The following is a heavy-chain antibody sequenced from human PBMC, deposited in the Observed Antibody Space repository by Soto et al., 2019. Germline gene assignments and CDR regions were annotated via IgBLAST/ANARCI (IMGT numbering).Heavy chain of an antibody. D-gene: IGHD2-15*01. V-gene: IGHV1-18*01. J-gene: IGHJ6*03. CDR2: INAYNGNT. CDR3: ARAGSLGYCSGGSCYSNYYYYYMDV. CDR1: GYTFTSYG. Sequence: ASVKVSCKASGYTFTSYGISWVRQAPGQGLEWMGWINAYNGNTNYAQKLQGRVTMTTDTSTSTAYMELRSLRSDDTAVYYCARAGSLGYCSGGSCYSNYYYYYMDVWGKGTTVTVSS.